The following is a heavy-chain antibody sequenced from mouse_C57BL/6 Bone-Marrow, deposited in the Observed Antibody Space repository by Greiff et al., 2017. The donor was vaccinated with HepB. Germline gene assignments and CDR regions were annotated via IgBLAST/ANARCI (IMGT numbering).Heavy chain of an antibody. J-gene: IGHJ1*03. Sequence: EVKLMESGGGLVQPGGSMKLSCAASGFTFSDAWMDWVRQSPEKGLEWVAEIRNKANNHATYYAESVKGRFTISRDDSKSSVYLQMNSLRAEDTGIYYCTRSTMVTTGRSYWYFDVWGTGTTVTVSS. CDR3: TRSTMVTTGRSYWYFDV. D-gene: IGHD2-2*01. CDR1: GFTFSDAW. CDR2: IRNKANNHAT. V-gene: IGHV6-6*01.